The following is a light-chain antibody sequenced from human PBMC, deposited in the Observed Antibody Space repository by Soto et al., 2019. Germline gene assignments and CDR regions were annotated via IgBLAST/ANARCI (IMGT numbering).Light chain of an antibody. V-gene: IGKV1-5*03. CDR3: KQYGNYST. CDR2: KAS. Sequence: DIQMTQSPSTLSAYVGDRVTITCRASQSIRTWLAWYQQKPGKAPRLLIYKASSLETGVPSRFSGSGSGTEFTLTISNLQAKDSATYYCKQYGNYSTFGGGTKVEIK. CDR1: QSIRTW. J-gene: IGKJ4*01.